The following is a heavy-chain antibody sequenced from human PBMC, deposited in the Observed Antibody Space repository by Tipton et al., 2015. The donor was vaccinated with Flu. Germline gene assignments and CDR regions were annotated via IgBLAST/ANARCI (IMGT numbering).Heavy chain of an antibody. D-gene: IGHD3-10*02. Sequence: GLVKPSETLSLTCTVSSASIRSTNYFCAWIRQPPGKRLELIGSIYPSGTTYYNPSLKSRVVISVDMSNNQFSLKLTSVTAADTAVYYCARLSFYDVDLKNFYFEDWGQGTLVTVS. V-gene: IGHV4-39*01. CDR1: SASIRSTNYF. CDR3: ARLSFYDVDLKNFYFED. CDR2: IYPSGTT. J-gene: IGHJ4*02.